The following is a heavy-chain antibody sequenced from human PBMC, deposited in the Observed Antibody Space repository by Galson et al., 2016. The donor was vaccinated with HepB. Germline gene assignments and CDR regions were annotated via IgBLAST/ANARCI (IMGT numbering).Heavy chain of an antibody. J-gene: IGHJ4*02. D-gene: IGHD4-17*01. CDR2: ISGSGNSI. V-gene: IGHV3-23*01. Sequence: SLRLSCAASGLTLSSYAVTWVRQAPGKGLEWVSTISGSGNSILYGDSVKGRFTISRDNSKNIVYLQMNSLSAEDTALYYCAKDPNGDYIGAYDSWGQGTLVTVSS. CDR3: AKDPNGDYIGAYDS. CDR1: GLTLSSYA.